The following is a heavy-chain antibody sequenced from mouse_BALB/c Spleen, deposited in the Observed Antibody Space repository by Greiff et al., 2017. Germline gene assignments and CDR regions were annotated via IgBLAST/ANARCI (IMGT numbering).Heavy chain of an antibody. CDR3: ARHPYYCGST. J-gene: IGHJ3*01. CDR2: IYPGDGDT. CDR1: GYAFSSYW. Sequence: QVQLQQSGAELVRPGSSVKISCKASGYAFSSYWMNWVKQRPGQGLEWIGQIYPGDGDTNYNGKFKGKATLTADKSSSTAYMQLSSLTSEDSAVYFCARHPYYCGSTWGQGTLVTVSA. D-gene: IGHD1-1*01. V-gene: IGHV1-80*01.